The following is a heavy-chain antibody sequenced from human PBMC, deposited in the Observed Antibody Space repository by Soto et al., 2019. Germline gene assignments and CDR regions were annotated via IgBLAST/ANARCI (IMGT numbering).Heavy chain of an antibody. CDR2: IHYTGSI. J-gene: IGHJ6*02. Sequence: SETLSLTCAVSGGSISSEYFHWTWIRQSPGKGLEWIGYIHYTGSIMYNPSFKSRLTMAVDTTKKQFSLQLTSVTAADTAVYFCAREDDGGDRDYYGLDVWGQGTTVTVPS. V-gene: IGHV4-30-4*08. CDR3: AREDDGGDRDYYGLDV. D-gene: IGHD2-21*02. CDR1: GGSISSEYFH.